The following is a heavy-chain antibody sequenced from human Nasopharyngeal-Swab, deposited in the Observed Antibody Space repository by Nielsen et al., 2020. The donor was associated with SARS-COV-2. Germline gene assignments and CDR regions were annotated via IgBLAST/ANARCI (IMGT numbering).Heavy chain of an antibody. D-gene: IGHD1-26*01. Sequence: GGSLRLSCAASGFTFSSYWMSWVRQAPGKGLEWVANIKQDGSEKYYVDSVKGRFTISRDNAKNSLYLQMNSLGAEDTAVYYCARVFGWELLRDGFDYWGQGTLVTVSS. CDR3: ARVFGWELLRDGFDY. V-gene: IGHV3-7*01. CDR2: IKQDGSEK. J-gene: IGHJ4*02. CDR1: GFTFSSYW.